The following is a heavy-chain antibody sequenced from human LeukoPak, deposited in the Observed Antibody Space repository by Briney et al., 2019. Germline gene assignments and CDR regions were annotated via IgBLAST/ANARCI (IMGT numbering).Heavy chain of an antibody. V-gene: IGHV3-21*01. Sequence: PGGSLRLSCAASGFTFSSYSMNWVRQAPGKGLEWVSSISSSSSYIYYADSVKGRFTSSRDNAKNSLYLQMNSLRAEDTAVYYCARDLVPAAMVPLIWGQGTLVTVSS. J-gene: IGHJ4*02. CDR2: ISSSSSYI. CDR3: ARDLVPAAMVPLI. D-gene: IGHD2-2*01. CDR1: GFTFSSYS.